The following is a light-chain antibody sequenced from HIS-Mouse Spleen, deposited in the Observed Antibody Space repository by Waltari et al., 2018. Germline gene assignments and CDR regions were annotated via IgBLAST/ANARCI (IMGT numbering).Light chain of an antibody. CDR1: SSDFGTYKL. J-gene: IGLJ2*01. Sequence: QSALTQPASVSGSPGPSLTISCTATSSDFGTYKLVSWYQQHPGKAPKLMIYEGSKRPSGVSNRFSGSKSGNTASLTISGLQAEDEADYYCCSYAGSSTVVFGGGTKLTVL. CDR3: CSYAGSSTVV. V-gene: IGLV2-23*01. CDR2: EGS.